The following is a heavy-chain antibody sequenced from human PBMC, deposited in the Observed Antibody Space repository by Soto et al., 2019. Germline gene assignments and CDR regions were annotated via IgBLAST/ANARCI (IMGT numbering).Heavy chain of an antibody. Sequence: LRLSCSASGFTFSTYAMHWVRQAPGKGLEYIAGITSNGRTTSYKDSVKGRFIISRDNSESTLYLQMSSLRFDDTAVYFCVKDHSATDGIGLYNWFDPWGQGTRVTVSS. CDR3: VKDHSATDGIGLYNWFDP. CDR1: GFTFSTYA. V-gene: IGHV3-64D*06. J-gene: IGHJ5*02. D-gene: IGHD1-26*01. CDR2: ITSNGRTT.